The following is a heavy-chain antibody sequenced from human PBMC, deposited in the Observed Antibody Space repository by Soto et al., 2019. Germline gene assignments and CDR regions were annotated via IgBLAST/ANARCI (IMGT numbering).Heavy chain of an antibody. D-gene: IGHD6-19*01. CDR2: ITSSSSTI. Sequence: GGSLRLSCAASGFTFTSYSMNWVRQDPGKGLEWVSYITSSSSTIYYADSVKGRFTISRDNAKNSLYLQMNSLRDEDTAVYYCARGGQWLANYYYYYGMDVWGQGTTVTVSS. CDR3: ARGGQWLANYYYYYGMDV. J-gene: IGHJ6*02. CDR1: GFTFTSYS. V-gene: IGHV3-48*02.